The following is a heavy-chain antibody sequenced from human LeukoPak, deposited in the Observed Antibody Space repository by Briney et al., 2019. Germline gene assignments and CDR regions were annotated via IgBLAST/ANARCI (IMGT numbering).Heavy chain of an antibody. V-gene: IGHV1-18*01. D-gene: IGHD3-10*01. Sequence: ASVKVSCKASGYTFRSHGISWVRQAPGQGLEWMGWISCYDGETKYAQKFQGRVTMTTDTSTSTAYMELRSLRSDDTAVYYCARGSFMVRGVIDYWGQGTLVTVSS. CDR1: GYTFRSHG. CDR2: ISCYDGET. CDR3: ARGSFMVRGVIDY. J-gene: IGHJ4*02.